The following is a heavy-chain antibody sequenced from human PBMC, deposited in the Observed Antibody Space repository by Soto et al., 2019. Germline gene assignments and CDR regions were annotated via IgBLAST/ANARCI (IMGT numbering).Heavy chain of an antibody. D-gene: IGHD3-3*01. CDR3: AGVSGYLRGGMDV. Sequence: GGSLRLSCATSGFSFSSYAMSWVRQAPGKGLECVSAISADGGGTYYPDSVKGRFTISRDNSKNTLFLQMNSLRAEDTALYYCAGVSGYLRGGMDVPGQGTTVTGFS. V-gene: IGHV3-23*01. J-gene: IGHJ6*02. CDR1: GFSFSSYA. CDR2: ISADGGGT.